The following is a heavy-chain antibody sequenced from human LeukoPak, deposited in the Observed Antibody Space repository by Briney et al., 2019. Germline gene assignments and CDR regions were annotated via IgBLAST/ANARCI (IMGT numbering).Heavy chain of an antibody. V-gene: IGHV3-30-3*01. CDR3: AKDSYGVNPLRLIDY. D-gene: IGHD4-17*01. CDR2: ISYDGSNK. Sequence: PGGSLRLSCAASGFTFSSYAMHWVRQAPGKGLEWVAVISYDGSNKYYADSVKGRFTISRDNSKNTVYLQMNSLRVEDTAVYYCAKDSYGVNPLRLIDYWGQGTLVTVSS. J-gene: IGHJ4*02. CDR1: GFTFSSYA.